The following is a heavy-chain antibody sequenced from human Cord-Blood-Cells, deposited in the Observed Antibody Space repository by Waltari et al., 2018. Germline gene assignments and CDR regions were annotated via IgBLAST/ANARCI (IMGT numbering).Heavy chain of an antibody. J-gene: IGHJ6*02. V-gene: IGHV1-8*01. CDR3: ARGDYGSGTMIYGMDV. CDR2: MNPNSGNT. CDR1: GYTFTRYD. Sequence: QVQLVQSGAEVKKPGASVKVSCKASGYTFTRYDINWVRQATGQGFEWMGWMNPNSGNTGYAQKFQGRVTMTRNTSISTAYMELSSLRSEDTAVYYCARGDYGSGTMIYGMDVWGQGTTVTVSS. D-gene: IGHD3-10*01.